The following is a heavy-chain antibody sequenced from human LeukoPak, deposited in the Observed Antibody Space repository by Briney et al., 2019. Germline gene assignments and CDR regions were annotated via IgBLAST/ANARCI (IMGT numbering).Heavy chain of an antibody. CDR1: GGSISSSSYY. CDR2: IYYSGST. V-gene: IGHV4-39*01. D-gene: IGHD6-19*01. Sequence: SETLSLTCTVSGGSISSSSYYWGWIRQPPGKGLEWIGSIYYSGSTYYNPSLKSRVTMSVDTSKNQFSLKLSSVTAADTAVYYCARVVRGWKGWFDPWGQGTLVTVSS. J-gene: IGHJ5*02. CDR3: ARVVRGWKGWFDP.